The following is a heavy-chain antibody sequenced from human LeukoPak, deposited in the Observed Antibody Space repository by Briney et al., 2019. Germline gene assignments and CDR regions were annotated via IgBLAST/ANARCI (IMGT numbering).Heavy chain of an antibody. CDR2: IYYSGST. Sequence: PSETLSLTCIVSGGSISSSSYYWGWIRQPPGKGLEWIGYIYYSGSTNYNPSLESRVTISVDTSKNQFSLKLSSVTAADTAVYYCARYASRATMVRGVRAFDYWGQGTLVTVSS. CDR3: ARYASRATMVRGVRAFDY. D-gene: IGHD3-10*01. CDR1: GGSISSSSYY. V-gene: IGHV4-61*05. J-gene: IGHJ4*02.